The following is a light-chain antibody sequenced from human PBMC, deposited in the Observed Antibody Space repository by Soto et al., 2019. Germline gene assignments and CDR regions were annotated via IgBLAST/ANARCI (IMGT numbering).Light chain of an antibody. V-gene: IGLV1-44*01. CDR3: TAWDGSLDGRV. CDR2: RTD. Sequence: QSALTQPPSASGTPGQRVTISCSGSGSNIGTNTVNWYQQPPGTAPKLLIYRTDQRPAGIPDRFSGSKSGTSASLDISGLQSDDEADYYCTAWDGSLDGRVFGGGTKLTVL. J-gene: IGLJ3*02. CDR1: GSNIGTNT.